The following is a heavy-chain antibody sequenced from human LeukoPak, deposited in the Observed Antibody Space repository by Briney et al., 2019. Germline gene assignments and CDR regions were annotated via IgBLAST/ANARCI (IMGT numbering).Heavy chain of an antibody. D-gene: IGHD3-3*01. J-gene: IGHJ4*02. V-gene: IGHV3-30*03. CDR3: ARDRAWNYFDY. CDR2: ISNDGSRK. Sequence: GGSLRLSCAPSGFTFSRHGMHRVRQAPGKGLEWVAIISNDGSRKYYAHSVEGRFTISRDNSKNTLYLQMDSLGAEDTAVYYCARDRAWNYFDYWGQGTLVTVSS. CDR1: GFTFSRHG.